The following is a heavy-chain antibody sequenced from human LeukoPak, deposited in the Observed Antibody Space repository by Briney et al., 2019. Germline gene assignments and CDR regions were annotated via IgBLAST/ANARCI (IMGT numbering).Heavy chain of an antibody. D-gene: IGHD3-22*01. J-gene: IGHJ3*02. CDR1: GFTFSSYA. CDR2: ISGSGGST. CDR3: AKDSRITMIVVVITDDAFDI. V-gene: IGHV3-23*01. Sequence: PGGSLRLSCAASGFTFSSYAMSWVRQAPGKGLEWVSAISGSGGSTYYADSVKGRFTISRDNSKNTLYLQMNSLRAEDTAVYYCAKDSRITMIVVVITDDAFDIWGQGTMVTVSS.